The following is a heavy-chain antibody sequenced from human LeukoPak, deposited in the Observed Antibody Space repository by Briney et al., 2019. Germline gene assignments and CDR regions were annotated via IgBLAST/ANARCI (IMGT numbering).Heavy chain of an antibody. V-gene: IGHV3-7*03. CDR2: IKQDGSEK. J-gene: IGHJ4*02. CDR1: GFTFSSYW. CDR3: TNYLAAAGTPGFDY. D-gene: IGHD6-13*01. Sequence: GGSLRLSCAASGFTFSSYWMSWVRQAPGKGLEWVANIKQDGSEKYYVDSVKGRFTISRDNAKNSLYLQMNSLKTEDTAVYYCTNYLAAAGTPGFDYWGQGTLVTVSS.